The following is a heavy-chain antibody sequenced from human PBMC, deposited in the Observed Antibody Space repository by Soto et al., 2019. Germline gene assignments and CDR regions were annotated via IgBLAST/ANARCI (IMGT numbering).Heavy chain of an antibody. Sequence: TGGSLRLSCAASEFTLTNYWMTWVRQAPGKGLEWVANINQDGSDKYYVDSVKGRFTISRDNAKNTLYLQMNSLRAEDTAVYYCAKGGSPPMDVWGQGTTVTVSS. D-gene: IGHD3-16*01. CDR1: EFTLTNYW. J-gene: IGHJ6*02. CDR2: INQDGSDK. V-gene: IGHV3-7*01. CDR3: AKGGSPPMDV.